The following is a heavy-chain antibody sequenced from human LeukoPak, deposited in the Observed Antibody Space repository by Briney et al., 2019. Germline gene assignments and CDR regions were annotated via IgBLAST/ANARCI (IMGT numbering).Heavy chain of an antibody. CDR2: INPNSGGT. Sequence: GASVKVSCKASGYTFTGYYMHWVRQAPGQGLEWMGRINPNSGGTNYAQKFQGRVTMTRDTSISTAYMALSRLRSVDTAVYYCARVTHDSSGYWGQGTLVTVSS. J-gene: IGHJ4*02. V-gene: IGHV1-2*06. CDR3: ARVTHDSSGY. CDR1: GYTFTGYY. D-gene: IGHD3-22*01.